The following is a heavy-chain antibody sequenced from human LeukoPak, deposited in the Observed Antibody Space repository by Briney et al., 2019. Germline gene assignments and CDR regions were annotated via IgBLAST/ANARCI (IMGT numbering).Heavy chain of an antibody. CDR2: SYYRGST. Sequence: SETLSLTCTVSGGSISSSSYYWGWIRQPPGKGLEWIGSSYYRGSTYYSPSLQSRVTISVDTSKNQFSLKWNSVTAADTAVYYCARQDCSSDDCYIWNWFDPWGQGTLVTVSS. D-gene: IGHD2-15*01. V-gene: IGHV4-39*01. CDR3: ARQDCSSDDCYIWNWFDP. J-gene: IGHJ5*02. CDR1: GGSISSSSYY.